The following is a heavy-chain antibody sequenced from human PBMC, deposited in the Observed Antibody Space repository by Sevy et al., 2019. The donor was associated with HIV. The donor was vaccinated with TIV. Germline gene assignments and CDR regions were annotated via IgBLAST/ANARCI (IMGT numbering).Heavy chain of an antibody. CDR1: GFPFSSHW. V-gene: IGHV3-7*01. D-gene: IGHD6-13*01. Sequence: GGSLRLSCAASGFPFSSHWMTWARQAPGKGLDWVASIKQDGSEMYYVDSVKGRFTISRDNAKNSVYLQMNSLRVEDTAMYYCTTGHQELGMRGQGTLVTVSS. CDR2: IKQDGSEM. CDR3: TTGHQELGM. J-gene: IGHJ4*02.